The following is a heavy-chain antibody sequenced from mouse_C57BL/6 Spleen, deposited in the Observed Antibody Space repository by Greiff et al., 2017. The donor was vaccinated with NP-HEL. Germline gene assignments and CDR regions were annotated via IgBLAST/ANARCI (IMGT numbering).Heavy chain of an antibody. Sequence: VQLKQSGPELVKPGASVKISCKASGYSFTGYYMNWVKQSPEKSLEWIGEINPSTGGTTYNQKFKAKATLTVDKSSSTAYMQLKSLTSEDSAVYYCARSGVSYFDYWGQGTTLTVSS. D-gene: IGHD3-2*02. CDR3: ARSGVSYFDY. CDR1: GYSFTGYY. CDR2: INPSTGGT. V-gene: IGHV1-42*01. J-gene: IGHJ2*01.